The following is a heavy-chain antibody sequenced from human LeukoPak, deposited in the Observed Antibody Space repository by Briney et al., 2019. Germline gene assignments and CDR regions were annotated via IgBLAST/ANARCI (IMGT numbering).Heavy chain of an antibody. Sequence: GGSLRLSCAASGFTLSSYSMNWVRQAPGQGLEWVSSISSSSSYIYYADSVRGRFTISRDNAKNSLYVQMNSLRAEDTAVYCCASRVAGTYYFDYWGQGTLVTVSS. CDR3: ASRVAGTYYFDY. CDR1: GFTLSSYS. CDR2: ISSSSSYI. V-gene: IGHV3-21*01. D-gene: IGHD6-19*01. J-gene: IGHJ4*02.